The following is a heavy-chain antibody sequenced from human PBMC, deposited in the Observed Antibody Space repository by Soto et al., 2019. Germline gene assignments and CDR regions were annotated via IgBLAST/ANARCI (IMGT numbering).Heavy chain of an antibody. D-gene: IGHD1-1*01. J-gene: IGHJ4*02. Sequence: PGGSLRLSCAAPGFTVSNYYMSSVRKAPGRGLQRVSVIYTAGPTYYADSVKGRFTISRDESKNTLYFQMDNLRAEATATYYCARGKSRDAYNPLGYWGPGTLVTVSS. V-gene: IGHV3-53*01. CDR3: ARGKSRDAYNPLGY. CDR1: GFTVSNYY. CDR2: IYTAGPT.